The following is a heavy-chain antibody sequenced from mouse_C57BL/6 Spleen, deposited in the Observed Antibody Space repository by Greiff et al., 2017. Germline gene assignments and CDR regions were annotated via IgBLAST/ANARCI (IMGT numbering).Heavy chain of an antibody. CDR3: TREMTGTLYYYAMDY. D-gene: IGHD4-1*01. CDR2: IDPETGGT. V-gene: IGHV1-15*01. Sequence: VQLQQSGAELVRPGASVTLSCKASGYTFTDYEMHWVKQTPVHGLEWIGAIDPETGGTAYNQKFKGKAILTADKSSSTAYMELRSLTSEDSAVYYCTREMTGTLYYYAMDYWGQGTSVTVSS. J-gene: IGHJ4*01. CDR1: GYTFTDYE.